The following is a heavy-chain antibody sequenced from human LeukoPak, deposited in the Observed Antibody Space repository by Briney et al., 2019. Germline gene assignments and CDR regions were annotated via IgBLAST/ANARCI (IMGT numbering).Heavy chain of an antibody. CDR3: ARALVPDS. Sequence: GASVKVSCKASGYTFKAYYMHWVRQAPGQGLEWMGWINPNTGDTNYARQFQDRVTLTSDTSITTAFMDLSRLRSDDSAVYYCARALVPDSWGQGTLVTVSS. V-gene: IGHV1-2*02. J-gene: IGHJ4*02. CDR2: INPNTGDT. CDR1: GYTFKAYY. D-gene: IGHD3-10*02.